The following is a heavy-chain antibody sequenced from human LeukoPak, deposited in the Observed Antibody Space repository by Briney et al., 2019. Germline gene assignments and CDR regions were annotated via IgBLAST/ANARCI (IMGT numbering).Heavy chain of an antibody. CDR2: ISYDGSNK. D-gene: IGHD3-22*01. V-gene: IGHV3-30*18. Sequence: PGGSLRLSCAASGFTFSSYGMHWVRQAPGKGLEWVAVISYDGSNKYYADSVKGRFTISRDNFKNTLYLHMNSLRAEDTAVYYCAKATPRPTFSGYYDSSGYPDYWGQGTLVTVSS. CDR3: AKATPRPTFSGYYDSSGYPDY. CDR1: GFTFSSYG. J-gene: IGHJ4*02.